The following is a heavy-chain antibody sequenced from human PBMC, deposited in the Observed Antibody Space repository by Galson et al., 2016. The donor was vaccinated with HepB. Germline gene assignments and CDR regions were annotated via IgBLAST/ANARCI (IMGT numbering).Heavy chain of an antibody. D-gene: IGHD1-7*01. Sequence: SVKVSCKASGYTFTIYALHWVRQAPGQRLEWMGSINAGNSNTKYSQKFQGRVTITRDTSASTAYMELSSLRSEDTAVYYCARAPPGPELENALDVWGQGTMVTVSS. CDR3: ARAPPGPELENALDV. V-gene: IGHV1-3*01. J-gene: IGHJ3*01. CDR2: INAGNSNT. CDR1: GYTFTIYA.